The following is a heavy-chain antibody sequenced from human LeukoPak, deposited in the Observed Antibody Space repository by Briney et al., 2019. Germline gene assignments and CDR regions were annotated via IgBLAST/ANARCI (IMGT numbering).Heavy chain of an antibody. CDR3: ARGPYSSFYYFDY. J-gene: IGHJ4*02. CDR1: GYTFTTYY. D-gene: IGHD6-6*01. Sequence: EASVKVSCTASGYTFTTYYIHWVRQAPGQGLEWMGIINPSGGATNYAQNFQGRVSMSTDTSTGTVYMELSSLRSEDTAVYYCARGPYSSFYYFDYWGQGTLVTVSS. CDR2: INPSGGAT. V-gene: IGHV1-46*01.